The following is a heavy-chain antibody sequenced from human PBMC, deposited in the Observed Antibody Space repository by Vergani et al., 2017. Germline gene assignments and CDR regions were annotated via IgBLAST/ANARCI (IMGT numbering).Heavy chain of an antibody. J-gene: IGHJ4*02. Sequence: QVKLQESGPGLVKPSETLSLTCTVSGASVNSYYWSWIRQPPGKGLEWVGYVSFRGDTLYDPSVKGRMTISLNTSSNQFSLYLTSVTAADTAVYYCAREYSSSVGFLAYWGQGTLVTVSS. CDR3: AREYSSSVGFLAY. D-gene: IGHD6-6*01. CDR1: GASVNSYY. CDR2: VSFRGDT. V-gene: IGHV4-59*02.